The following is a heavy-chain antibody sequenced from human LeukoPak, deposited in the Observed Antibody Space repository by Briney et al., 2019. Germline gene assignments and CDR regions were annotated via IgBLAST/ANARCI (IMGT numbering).Heavy chain of an antibody. Sequence: SVKVSCKASGGTFSSYAISWVRQAPGQGLEWMGGIIPIFGTANYAQKFQGRVTITADESTSTAYMELSSLRSEDTAVYYCARDGGGYCSSTSCHTLDHWGQGTLVTVSS. CDR1: GGTFSSYA. J-gene: IGHJ4*02. CDR3: ARDGGGYCSSTSCHTLDH. CDR2: IIPIFGTA. D-gene: IGHD2-2*01. V-gene: IGHV1-69*13.